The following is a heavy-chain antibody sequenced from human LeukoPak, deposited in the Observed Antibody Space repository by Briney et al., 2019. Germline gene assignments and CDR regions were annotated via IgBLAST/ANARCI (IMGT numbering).Heavy chain of an antibody. CDR3: AKDLAYYDSSGYHLFDY. CDR2: ISSSSSYI. Sequence: GGSLRLSCAASGFTFSSYSMNWVRQAPGKWLEWVSSISSSSSYIYYADSVKGRFTISRDNAKNSLYLQMNSLRAEDTAVYYCAKDLAYYDSSGYHLFDYWGQGTLVTVSS. CDR1: GFTFSSYS. V-gene: IGHV3-21*01. D-gene: IGHD3-22*01. J-gene: IGHJ4*02.